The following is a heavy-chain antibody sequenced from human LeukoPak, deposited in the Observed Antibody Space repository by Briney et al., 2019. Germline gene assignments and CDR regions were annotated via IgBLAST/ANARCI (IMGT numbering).Heavy chain of an antibody. V-gene: IGHV4-4*09. J-gene: IGHJ4*02. Sequence: SETLSLTCTVSRGSISGSIRSYYWSWLRQPPGKGLEWIGYISSSGSVNDNPSLRSRVTIPVDTSKNQFLLNLSSVSAADTAVYYCARIPLGYSGAYYFDYWGQGTLVTVSP. CDR1: RGSISGSIRSYY. CDR3: ARIPLGYSGAYYFDY. D-gene: IGHD5-12*01. CDR2: ISSSGSV.